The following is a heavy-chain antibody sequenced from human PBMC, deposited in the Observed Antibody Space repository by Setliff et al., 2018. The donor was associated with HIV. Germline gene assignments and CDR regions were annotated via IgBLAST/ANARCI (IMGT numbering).Heavy chain of an antibody. Sequence: GSLRLSCAASGFTVSSNYMNWVRQAPGKGLEWVSLIYTGGSTYYADSVKGRFTISRDNSKNTLCLQLNSLRTEDTAVYYCARAIGGSYYYYYYYMDVWGKGTTVTVSS. CDR2: IYTGGST. J-gene: IGHJ6*03. CDR1: GFTVSSNY. CDR3: ARAIGGSYYYYYYYMDV. V-gene: IGHV3-66*02. D-gene: IGHD1-26*01.